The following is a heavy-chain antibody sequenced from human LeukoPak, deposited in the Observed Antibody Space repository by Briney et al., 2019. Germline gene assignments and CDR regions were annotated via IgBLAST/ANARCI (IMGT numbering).Heavy chain of an antibody. CDR2: IYYGGYT. J-gene: IGHJ5*02. CDR1: GGSISSSSYY. D-gene: IGHD2-15*01. CDR3: ARQWGYCSGGTCYFNWLDP. Sequence: PSETLSLTCSVSGGSISSSSYYWAWIRQPPGKGLEWIGNIYYGGYTYYNPSLKNRVTISVDTSMSQFSLKVTSVTAADTAVYYCARQWGYCSGGTCYFNWLDPWGQGTLVSVSS. V-gene: IGHV4-39*01.